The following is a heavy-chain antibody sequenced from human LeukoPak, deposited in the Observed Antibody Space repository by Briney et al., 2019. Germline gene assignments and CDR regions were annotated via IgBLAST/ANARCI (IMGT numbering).Heavy chain of an antibody. Sequence: SETLPLTCAVYGGSFSGYYWSWIRQPTGKGLEWIGEINHSGSTNYNPSLKSRVTISVDTSKNQFSLKLSSVTAADTAVYYCARLPHYYYYYGMDVWGQGTTVTVSS. CDR2: INHSGST. CDR3: ARLPHYYYYYGMDV. J-gene: IGHJ6*02. CDR1: GGSFSGYY. V-gene: IGHV4-34*01.